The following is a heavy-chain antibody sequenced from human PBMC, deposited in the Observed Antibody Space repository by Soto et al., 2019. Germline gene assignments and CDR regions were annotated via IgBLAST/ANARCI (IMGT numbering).Heavy chain of an antibody. CDR2: VHDSWGS. J-gene: IGHJ4*02. D-gene: IGHD2-8*02. V-gene: IGHV4-59*12. CDR3: ARDKITGLFDY. CDR1: GGSISNYY. Sequence: PSETLSLTCTVSGGSISNYYWSWFRQTPGKGLEWIGYVHDSWGSNYNPSLKSRVTISVDTSKNQFSLKLTSVTAADTAVYYCARDKITGLFDYWGQGTLVTVSS.